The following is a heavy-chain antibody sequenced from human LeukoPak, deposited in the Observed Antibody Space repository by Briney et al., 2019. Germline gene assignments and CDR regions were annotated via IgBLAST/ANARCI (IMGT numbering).Heavy chain of an antibody. CDR3: TRNIWFGAPFDY. CDR1: GFTFSGSA. Sequence: PGGSLRLYCAASGFTFSGSAMHWVRQASGTVHERVGRIRSKANSYATAYAASVKGRFTISRDDSKNTAYLQMNSLKTEDTAVYYCTRNIWFGAPFDYWGQGTLVTVSS. D-gene: IGHD3-10*01. J-gene: IGHJ4*02. V-gene: IGHV3-73*01. CDR2: IRSKANSYAT.